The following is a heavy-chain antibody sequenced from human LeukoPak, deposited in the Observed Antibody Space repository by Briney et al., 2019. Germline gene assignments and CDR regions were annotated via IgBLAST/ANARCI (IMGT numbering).Heavy chain of an antibody. D-gene: IGHD6-19*01. V-gene: IGHV4-39*07. CDR2: IYYSGST. Sequence: SETLSLTCTVSGGSISSSSYYWGWIRQPPGKGLEWIGSIYYSGSTYYNPSLKSRVTISVDTSKNQFSLKLSSVTAADTAVYYCARLDGGYSSGWYHNFYYFDYWGQGTLVTVSS. J-gene: IGHJ4*02. CDR1: GGSISSSSYY. CDR3: ARLDGGYSSGWYHNFYYFDY.